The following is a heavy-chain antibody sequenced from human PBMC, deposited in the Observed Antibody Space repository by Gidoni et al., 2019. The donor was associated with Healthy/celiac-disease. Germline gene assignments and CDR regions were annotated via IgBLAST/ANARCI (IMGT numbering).Heavy chain of an antibody. CDR3: ARSSRQWLVLGYYFDY. Sequence: QVQLVQSGAEVKKPGASVKVSCKASGYTFTSYYMHWVRQAHGQGLEWMGIINPSGGSTSYAQKFQGRVTMTRDTSTSTVYMELSSLRSEDTAVYYCARSSRQWLVLGYYFDYWGQGTLVTVSS. CDR2: INPSGGST. V-gene: IGHV1-46*01. D-gene: IGHD6-19*01. J-gene: IGHJ4*02. CDR1: GYTFTSYY.